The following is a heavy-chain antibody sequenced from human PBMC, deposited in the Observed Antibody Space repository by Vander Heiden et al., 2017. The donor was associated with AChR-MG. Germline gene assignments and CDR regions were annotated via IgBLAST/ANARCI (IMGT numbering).Heavy chain of an antibody. CDR3: ARPGVDFDR. CDR2: IYNSGGT. CDR1: GDSLSRSGYY. D-gene: IGHD7-27*01. V-gene: IGHV4-39*01. J-gene: IGHJ2*01. Sequence: QLQESGPGLVKPSETLSLTCTVSGDSLSRSGYYWGWIRQPPGRPVEGRGSIYNSGGTYYNPSRKSRVTMSVDTSKNQISLRLTSVSAADTAVYYCARPGVDFDRWGRGTLVTVSS.